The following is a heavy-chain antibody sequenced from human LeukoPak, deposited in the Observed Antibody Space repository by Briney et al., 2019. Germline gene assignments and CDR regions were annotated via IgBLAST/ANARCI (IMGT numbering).Heavy chain of an antibody. CDR1: GFTFSSYS. J-gene: IGHJ4*02. CDR3: ARDFGGYVLLWFGEFSYYFDY. CDR2: ISSSSSTI. D-gene: IGHD3-10*01. Sequence: PGGSLRLSCAASGFTFSSYSMNWVRQAPGKGLEWVSYISSSSSTIYYADSVKGRFTISRDNAKNSLYLQMNSLRAEDTAVYYCARDFGGYVLLWFGEFSYYFDYWGQGTLVTVSS. V-gene: IGHV3-48*01.